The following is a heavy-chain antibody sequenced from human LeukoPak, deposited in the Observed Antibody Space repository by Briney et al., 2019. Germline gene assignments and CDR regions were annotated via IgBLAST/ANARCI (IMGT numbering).Heavy chain of an antibody. D-gene: IGHD5-18*01. V-gene: IGHV1-69*04. CDR2: IIPILGTA. CDR1: GGTFSSYA. J-gene: IGHJ4*02. Sequence: SVTVSCKASGGTFSSYAFSWVRQAPGQGLEWMGRIIPILGTANYAQKFQGRVTITADKSTTTAYMELSSLRSEDTAVYYCAGDTAMLVVADNWGQGTLVTVSS. CDR3: AGDTAMLVVADN.